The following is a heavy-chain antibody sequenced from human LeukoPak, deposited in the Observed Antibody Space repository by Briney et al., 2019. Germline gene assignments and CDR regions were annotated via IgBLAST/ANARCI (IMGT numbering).Heavy chain of an antibody. J-gene: IGHJ4*02. CDR2: MNPNSGNT. V-gene: IGHV1-8*01. Sequence: GASVKVSCKASGYTFTSYDINWVRQATGQGLEWMGWMNPNSGNTGYAQKFQGRVNMTRNTSISTAYMELSSLRSEDTAVYYCARGPRAAAGRAYWGQGTLVTVSS. D-gene: IGHD6-13*01. CDR3: ARGPRAAAGRAY. CDR1: GYTFTSYD.